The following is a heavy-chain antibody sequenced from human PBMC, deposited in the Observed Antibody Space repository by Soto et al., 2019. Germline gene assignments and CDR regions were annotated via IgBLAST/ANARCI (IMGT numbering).Heavy chain of an antibody. V-gene: IGHV3-21*01. CDR2: ISSGSNYI. CDR1: GFTFSNYN. CDR3: ARNDEGGSRI. Sequence: GGSLRLSCVASGFTFSNYNMNWVRQAPGKGLEWVSSISSGSNYIVYADSMKGRLTISRDNAKNSLYLEMSSLRVEDTAVYFCARNDEGGSRIWGQGTLVTVSS. J-gene: IGHJ4*02. D-gene: IGHD2-15*01.